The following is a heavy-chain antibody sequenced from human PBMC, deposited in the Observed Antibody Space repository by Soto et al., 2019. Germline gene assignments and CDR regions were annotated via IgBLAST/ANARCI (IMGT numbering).Heavy chain of an antibody. D-gene: IGHD1-26*01. CDR2: IYHSENT. J-gene: IGHJ4*02. Sequence: PSETLSLTCAVSGGSISSGGYSWNWIRQTSGRGLEWIGHIYHSENTFHNPSLKSRVTISLDRPRNEFSLKMRSVTAADTAVYYCASGSYEGGYFHYWGQGTLVTVS. CDR1: GGSISSGGYS. CDR3: ASGSYEGGYFHY. V-gene: IGHV4-30-2*01.